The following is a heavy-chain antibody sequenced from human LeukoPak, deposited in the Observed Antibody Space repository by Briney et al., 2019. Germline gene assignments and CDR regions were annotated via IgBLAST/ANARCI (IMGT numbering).Heavy chain of an antibody. Sequence: GGSLRLSCEASGFIFGNYAMNWVRQSPGKGLEWVSSIGETGDTTDYADSVKGRFTVSRDNSKNTPYLQMNNLRAEDTAVYHCAKQFLDTNWGQGTLVTVSS. J-gene: IGHJ4*02. CDR2: IGETGDTT. CDR1: GFIFGNYA. D-gene: IGHD5-18*01. V-gene: IGHV3-23*01. CDR3: AKQFLDTN.